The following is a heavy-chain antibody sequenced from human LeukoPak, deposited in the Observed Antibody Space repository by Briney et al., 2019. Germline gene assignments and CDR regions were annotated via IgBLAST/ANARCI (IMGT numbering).Heavy chain of an antibody. Sequence: PSETLPLTCTVSGGSISSYYWSWIRQPPGKGLEWIGYIYYSGSTNYNPSLKSRVTISVDTSKNQFSLKLSSVTAADTAVYYCARSSSIAAPIDYWGQGTLVTVSS. CDR3: ARSSSIAAPIDY. V-gene: IGHV4-59*01. J-gene: IGHJ4*02. CDR1: GGSISSYY. D-gene: IGHD6-6*01. CDR2: IYYSGST.